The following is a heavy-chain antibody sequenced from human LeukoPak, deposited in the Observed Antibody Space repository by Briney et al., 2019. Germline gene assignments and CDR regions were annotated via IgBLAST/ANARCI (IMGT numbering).Heavy chain of an antibody. D-gene: IGHD1-26*01. CDR1: GFTFSSYG. CDR3: AKSGRGVPYYFDY. Sequence: GGSLRLFCAASGFTFSSYGMHWVRQAPGKGLEWVAFIRYDGSNKYYADSVKGRFTISRDNSKNTLYLQMNSLRAEDTAVYYCAKSGRGVPYYFDYWGQGPLVTVSS. V-gene: IGHV3-30*02. CDR2: IRYDGSNK. J-gene: IGHJ4*02.